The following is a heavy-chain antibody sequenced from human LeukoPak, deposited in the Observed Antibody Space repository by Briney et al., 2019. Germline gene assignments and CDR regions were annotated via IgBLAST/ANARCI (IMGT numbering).Heavy chain of an antibody. CDR3: AAHPSSAY. V-gene: IGHV3-23*01. CDR2: FSGSGGST. CDR1: GFTFSSYA. D-gene: IGHD6-6*01. J-gene: IGHJ4*02. Sequence: GGSLRLSCAASGFTFSSYAMSWVRQAPGKGLECISGFSGSGGSTYYADSVKGRLTISRDNSKNTLYLQMNTLRAEDTAVYYCAAHPSSAYWGRGTLVTVSS.